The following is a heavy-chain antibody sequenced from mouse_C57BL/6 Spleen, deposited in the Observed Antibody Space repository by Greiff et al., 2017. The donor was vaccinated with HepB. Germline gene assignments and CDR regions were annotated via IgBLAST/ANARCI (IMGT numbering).Heavy chain of an antibody. V-gene: IGHV1-64*01. D-gene: IGHD3-2*02. CDR1: GYTFTSYW. J-gene: IGHJ4*01. Sequence: QVQLQQPGAELVKPGASVKLSCKASGYTFTSYWMHWVKQRPGQGLEWIGMIHPNSGSTNYNEKFKSKATLTVDKSSSTAYMQLSSLTSEDSAVYYCARGAQATDAMDYWGQGTSVTVSS. CDR3: ARGAQATDAMDY. CDR2: IHPNSGST.